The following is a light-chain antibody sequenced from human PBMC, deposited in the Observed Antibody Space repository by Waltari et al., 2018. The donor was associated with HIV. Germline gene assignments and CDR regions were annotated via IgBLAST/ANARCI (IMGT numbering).Light chain of an antibody. CDR3: QQTASVPYT. J-gene: IGKJ2*01. V-gene: IGKV1-12*02. CDR1: QDVYNW. CDR2: ATS. Sequence: DIQMTQSPSSVSASLGDTVTITCRAIQDVYNWLAWYHKRPERAPKLLIFATSTLQSGAPARFSGSVSGTDFTLTINTLQPEDVGIYYCQQTASVPYTFGQGTKV.